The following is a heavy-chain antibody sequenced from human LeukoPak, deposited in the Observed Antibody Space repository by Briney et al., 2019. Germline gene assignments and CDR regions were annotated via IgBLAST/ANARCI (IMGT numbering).Heavy chain of an antibody. V-gene: IGHV4-34*01. D-gene: IGHD1-1*01. J-gene: IGHJ4*02. CDR2: INHSGST. CDR3: ARGRRKRTVPQPVDY. CDR1: GGSFSGYY. Sequence: SETLSLTCAVYGGSFSGYYWSWIRQPPGKGLEWIGEINHSGSTNYNPSLKSRVTISVDTSKNQFSLKLSSVTAADTAVYYCARGRRKRTVPQPVDYWGQGTLVTVSS.